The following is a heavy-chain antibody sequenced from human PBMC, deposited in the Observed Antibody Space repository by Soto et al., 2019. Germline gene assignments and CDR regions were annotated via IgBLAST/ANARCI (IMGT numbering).Heavy chain of an antibody. CDR1: GASIYNGGYF. V-gene: IGHV4-30-4*01. J-gene: IGHJ6*02. CDR2: IYYNGNT. D-gene: IGHD4-17*01. CDR3: ARATTVTSSFFYYGLDV. Sequence: SETLSLTCSVSGASIYNGGYFWSWIRQSPGKGLEWIGHIYYNGNTYYNPSLKSRLTMSLDTSQNQFSLHLSSVIAADSASYFCARATTVTSSFFYYGLDVWGQGTTVTVSS.